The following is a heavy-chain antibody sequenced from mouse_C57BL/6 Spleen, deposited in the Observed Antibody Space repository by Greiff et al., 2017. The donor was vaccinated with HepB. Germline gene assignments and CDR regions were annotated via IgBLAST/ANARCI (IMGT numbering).Heavy chain of an antibody. CDR3: ARGYYYGSSLYYAMDY. CDR1: GYTFTSYW. Sequence: QVQLKQPGAELVRPGTSVKLSCKASGYTFTSYWMHWVKQRPGQGLEWIGVIDPSDSYTNYNQKFKGKATLTVDTSSSTAYMQLSSLTSEDSAVYYCARGYYYGSSLYYAMDYWGQGTSVTVSS. V-gene: IGHV1-59*01. J-gene: IGHJ4*01. D-gene: IGHD1-1*01. CDR2: IDPSDSYT.